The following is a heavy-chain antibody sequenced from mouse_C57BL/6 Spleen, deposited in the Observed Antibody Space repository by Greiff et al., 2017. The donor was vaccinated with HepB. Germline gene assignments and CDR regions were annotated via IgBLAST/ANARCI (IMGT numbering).Heavy chain of an antibody. D-gene: IGHD2-4*01. CDR2: INTNNGGT. Sequence: EVQLQQSGPELVKPGASVKISCKASGYTFTDYYMNWVKQSHGKSLEWIGDINTNNGGTSYNQKFKGKATLTVDKSSSTAYMELRSLTSEDSAVYYCASGDDYAGAWFAYWGQGTLVTVSA. CDR1: GYTFTDYY. V-gene: IGHV1-26*01. J-gene: IGHJ3*01. CDR3: ASGDDYAGAWFAY.